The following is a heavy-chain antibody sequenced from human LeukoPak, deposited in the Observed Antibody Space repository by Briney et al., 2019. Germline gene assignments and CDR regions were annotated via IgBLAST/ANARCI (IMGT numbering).Heavy chain of an antibody. Sequence: SVKVSCKASGGTFSSYAISWVRQAPGQGLEWMGGIIPIFGTANYAQKFQDRVTITTDESTSTAYMELSSLRSEDTAVYYCARAKDFWSGYIYYMDVWGKGTTVTVSS. CDR3: ARAKDFWSGYIYYMDV. CDR2: IIPIFGTA. D-gene: IGHD3-3*01. CDR1: GGTFSSYA. J-gene: IGHJ6*03. V-gene: IGHV1-69*05.